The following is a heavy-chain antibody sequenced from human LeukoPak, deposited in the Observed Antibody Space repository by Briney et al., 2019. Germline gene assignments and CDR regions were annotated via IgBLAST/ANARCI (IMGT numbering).Heavy chain of an antibody. Sequence: GGSLRLSCAASDFTFSAYSMNWVRQAPGKGLEWVSYINGRATAIYYADSVKGRFTISRDNAMNSLYLQMNSLRAEDTAVYYCARGTIAAAGNYYYYFMDVWGKGTTVTVSS. J-gene: IGHJ6*03. V-gene: IGHV3-48*01. CDR3: ARGTIAAAGNYYYYFMDV. CDR1: DFTFSAYS. CDR2: INGRATAI. D-gene: IGHD6-25*01.